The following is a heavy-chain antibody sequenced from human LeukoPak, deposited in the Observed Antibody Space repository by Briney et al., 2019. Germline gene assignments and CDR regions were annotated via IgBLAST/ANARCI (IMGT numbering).Heavy chain of an antibody. J-gene: IGHJ4*02. D-gene: IGHD3-9*01. CDR2: ISWNSGSM. Sequence: PGGSLRLSCAASGFTFDDYAMHWVRQAPGKGLEWVSGISWNSGSMDYADSVKGRFTISRDNAKNSLYLQMNSLRAEDTAVYYCARVRDILTGYPPDYWGQGTLVTVSS. CDR1: GFTFDDYA. V-gene: IGHV3-9*01. CDR3: ARVRDILTGYPPDY.